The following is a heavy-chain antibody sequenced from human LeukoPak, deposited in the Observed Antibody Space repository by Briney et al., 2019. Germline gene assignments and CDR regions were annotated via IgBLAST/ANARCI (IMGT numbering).Heavy chain of an antibody. CDR3: ARGNILTGYCFDF. CDR2: IHYTGAT. V-gene: IGHV4-34*01. CDR1: GGSTNGYY. Sequence: SETLSLTCAVYGGSTNGYYWSWIRQTPGRGLEWVWEIHYTGATSYNPSLKSRATISTDTSKNQFSLRLSSVTAADTAVYYCARGNILTGYCFDFWGQGALVTVSS. D-gene: IGHD3-9*01. J-gene: IGHJ4*02.